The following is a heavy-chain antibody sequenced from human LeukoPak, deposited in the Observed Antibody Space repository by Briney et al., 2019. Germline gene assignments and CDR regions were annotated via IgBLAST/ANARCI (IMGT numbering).Heavy chain of an antibody. CDR1: GFIFSRYW. J-gene: IGHJ4*02. V-gene: IGHV3-7*01. CDR3: ARDLVYWGSGSPFDY. Sequence: PGGSLRLSCAASGFIFSRYWMSWVRQAPGKGLEWVANMKQDGSEKHYVDSVKGRFTISRDNAKNSLYLQMNSLRAEDTAVYYCARDLVYWGSGSPFDYWGQGTLVTVSS. CDR2: MKQDGSEK. D-gene: IGHD3-10*01.